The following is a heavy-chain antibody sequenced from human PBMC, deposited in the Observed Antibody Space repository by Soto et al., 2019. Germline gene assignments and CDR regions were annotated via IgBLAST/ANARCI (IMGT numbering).Heavy chain of an antibody. CDR1: GFTFSSYG. Sequence: QVQLVESGGGVVQPGRSLRLSCAASGFTFSSYGMHWVRQAPGKGLEWVAVISYDGSNKYYADSVKGRFTISRDNSKNTLYLQMNSLRAEDTAVYYCAKDKGQLGIGAIDYWGQGTLVTVSS. CDR2: ISYDGSNK. V-gene: IGHV3-30*18. CDR3: AKDKGQLGIGAIDY. D-gene: IGHD7-27*01. J-gene: IGHJ4*02.